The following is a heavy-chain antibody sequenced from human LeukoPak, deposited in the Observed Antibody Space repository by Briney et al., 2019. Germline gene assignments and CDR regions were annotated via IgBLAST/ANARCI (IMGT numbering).Heavy chain of an antibody. Sequence: PGGSLRLSCAASGFTFSSYGMHWVRQAPGKGLEWVAVISYDGSNKYYADSVKGRFTISRDNSKNTLYLQMNSLRAEDTAAYYCAKDTGNYGSGTICHHWGQGTLVTVSS. D-gene: IGHD3-10*01. CDR3: AKDTGNYGSGTICHH. J-gene: IGHJ4*02. CDR2: ISYDGSNK. V-gene: IGHV3-30*18. CDR1: GFTFSSYG.